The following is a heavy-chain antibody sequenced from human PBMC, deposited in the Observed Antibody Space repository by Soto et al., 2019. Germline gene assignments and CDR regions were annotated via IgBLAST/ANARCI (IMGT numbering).Heavy chain of an antibody. CDR2: VNHSGST. J-gene: IGHJ6*02. Sequence: ASDTLSLTCAVYGGSFRGYSWTWIRQPPGKGLEWIGEVNHSGSTYYSPSLMSRVTLSIDTSKNQFSLKLSSVTAADTAVYYCARGRQVTPAALFKRAGDYSMDVWGQGTTVTVSS. V-gene: IGHV4-34*01. CDR3: ARGRQVTPAALFKRAGDYSMDV. CDR1: GGSFRGYS. D-gene: IGHD2-2*01.